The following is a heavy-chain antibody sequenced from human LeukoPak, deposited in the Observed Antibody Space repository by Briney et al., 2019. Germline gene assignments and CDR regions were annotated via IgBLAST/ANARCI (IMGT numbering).Heavy chain of an antibody. CDR1: GFPFNTYA. D-gene: IGHD1-14*01. J-gene: IGHJ4*02. Sequence: GGSLRLSCAASGFPFNTYAMSWVRQAPGKGLEWGSIIRPTGSNTYYASSVKGRFTISRDDSKTTLYLQMSSLRAEDTAIYYCAKLAFYETSAPLRDLSFWGQGTLVTVSS. CDR2: IRPTGSNT. CDR3: AKLAFYETSAPLRDLSF. V-gene: IGHV3-23*01.